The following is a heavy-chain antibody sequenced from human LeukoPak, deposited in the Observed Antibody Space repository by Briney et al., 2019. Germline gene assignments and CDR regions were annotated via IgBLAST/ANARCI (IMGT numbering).Heavy chain of an antibody. CDR1: GGSFSGYY. J-gene: IGHJ4*02. V-gene: IGHV4-34*01. Sequence: PSETLSLTCAVYGGSFSGYYWSWIRQPPGKGLEWIGEINHSGSTNYNPSLKSRVTISVDTSKNQFSLELSSVTAADTAVYYCARDPPNNDYWGQGTLVTVSS. CDR2: INHSGST. CDR3: ARDPPNNDY.